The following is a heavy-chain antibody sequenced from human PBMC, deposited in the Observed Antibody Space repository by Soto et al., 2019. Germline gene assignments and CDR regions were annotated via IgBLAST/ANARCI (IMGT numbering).Heavy chain of an antibody. CDR3: ARPAFHRALVRGPKSWFDP. J-gene: IGHJ5*02. D-gene: IGHD3-10*01. CDR1: GGSFSGYY. CDR2: INHSGST. V-gene: IGHV4-34*01. Sequence: QVQLQQWGAGLLKPSETLSLTCAVSGGSFSGYYSSWIRQPPGKGLEWIGEINHSGSTNYNPSLTRGVTISVDPSKNHFSLKLSYVSAADKAVYYGARPAFHRALVRGPKSWFDPWGQGTLVTVCS.